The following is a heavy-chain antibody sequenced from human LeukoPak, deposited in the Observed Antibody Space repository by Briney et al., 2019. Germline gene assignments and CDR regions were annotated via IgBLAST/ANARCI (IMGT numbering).Heavy chain of an antibody. CDR1: GFTFSGFW. CDR2: INSDGSEG. D-gene: IGHD1-26*01. J-gene: IGHJ4*02. Sequence: GGSLRLSCAVSGFTFSGFWMSWSRQAPGKGLEWVASINSDGSEGYYADVVKGRFTISRDNAKNSLYLQINSLRAEDTAVYYCARSGSFSPTYYFDYWGQGTLVTVSS. CDR3: ARSGSFSPTYYFDY. V-gene: IGHV3-7*03.